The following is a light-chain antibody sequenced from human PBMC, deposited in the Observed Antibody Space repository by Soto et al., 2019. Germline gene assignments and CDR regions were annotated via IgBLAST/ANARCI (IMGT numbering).Light chain of an antibody. J-gene: IGKJ1*01. V-gene: IGKV3-20*01. CDR2: GAS. CDR3: QPYGSSRT. Sequence: EIVLTQSPGTLSLSPRERATLSCRASQTISSSYLAWYQQKPGQAPRLLIYGASSRATGIPDRFSGSGSGTDFTLTISRLEPEDLAVYYCQPYGSSRTFGQGTKVEIK. CDR1: QTISSSY.